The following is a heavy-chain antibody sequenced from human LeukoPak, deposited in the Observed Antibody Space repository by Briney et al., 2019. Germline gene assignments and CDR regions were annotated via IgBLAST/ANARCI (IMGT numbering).Heavy chain of an antibody. CDR1: GGSISSGSYY. J-gene: IGHJ3*02. CDR3: ARREDIVIVPAHAFDI. V-gene: IGHV4-61*02. CDR2: IYISGST. Sequence: PSETLSLTCTVSGGSISSGSYYWSWIRQPAGKGLEWIGRIYISGSTNYNPSLKSRVTISADTSKNQFSLKLSSVTAADTAVYYCARREDIVIVPAHAFDIWGQGTMVTVSS. D-gene: IGHD2-2*01.